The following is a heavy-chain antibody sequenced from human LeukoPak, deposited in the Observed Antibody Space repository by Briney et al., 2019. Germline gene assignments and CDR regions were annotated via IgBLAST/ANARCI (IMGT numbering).Heavy chain of an antibody. Sequence: PGGSLRLSCAASGFTFSSYAMHWVRQAPGKGLEWVAIISYDGSNIYYADSVKGRFTISRDNSKKKLYLQMNSLRAEDTAVYYCARDSSMVRGVPDAFDIWGQGTMVTISS. CDR1: GFTFSSYA. CDR2: ISYDGSNI. J-gene: IGHJ3*02. D-gene: IGHD3-10*01. CDR3: ARDSSMVRGVPDAFDI. V-gene: IGHV3-30-3*01.